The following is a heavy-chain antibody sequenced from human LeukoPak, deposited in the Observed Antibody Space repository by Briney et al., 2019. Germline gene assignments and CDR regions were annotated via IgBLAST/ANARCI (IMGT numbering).Heavy chain of an antibody. Sequence: ASVKVSCKASGYTFTTYGISWVRQAPGQGLQWMGWISAYNGNTNYAQKLQDRVTMTTDTSTSTAYMELRSLRSDDTAVYYCAREKRTSGNWWTRYYYGMDVWGQGTTVTVSS. CDR2: ISAYNGNT. CDR1: GYTFTTYG. D-gene: IGHD2-8*02. CDR3: AREKRTSGNWWTRYYYGMDV. V-gene: IGHV1-18*01. J-gene: IGHJ6*02.